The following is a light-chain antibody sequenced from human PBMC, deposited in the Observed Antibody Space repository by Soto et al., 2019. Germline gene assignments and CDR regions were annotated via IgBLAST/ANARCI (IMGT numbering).Light chain of an antibody. Sequence: DIQMTQSPSSLSASVGGRVTITCQASQDIRKDLNWYQQKPGKAPKLLIYDTSNLETGVPSTFTGSGSGRDFTLTISSIQPEDVAAYYCQQYDSLPYTFGQGTKVDIK. CDR1: QDIRKD. V-gene: IGKV1-33*01. J-gene: IGKJ2*01. CDR3: QQYDSLPYT. CDR2: DTS.